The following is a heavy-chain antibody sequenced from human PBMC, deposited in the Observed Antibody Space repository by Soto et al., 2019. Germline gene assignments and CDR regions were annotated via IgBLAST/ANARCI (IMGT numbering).Heavy chain of an antibody. Sequence: QVQLVESGGGVVQPGRSLRLSCAASGFTFSSYAMHWVRQAPGKGLEWVAVISYDGSNKYYADSVKGRFTISRDNSKNTLYLQMNSLRAEDTDVYYCARDGPAAFDYWGQGTLVTVSS. CDR1: GFTFSSYA. J-gene: IGHJ4*02. CDR3: ARDGPAAFDY. V-gene: IGHV3-30-3*01. D-gene: IGHD2-2*01. CDR2: ISYDGSNK.